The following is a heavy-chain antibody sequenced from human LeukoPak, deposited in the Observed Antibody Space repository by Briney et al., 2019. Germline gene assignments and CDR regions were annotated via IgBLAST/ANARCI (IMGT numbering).Heavy chain of an antibody. CDR1: GSSLSELS. Sequence: AAVKVSCTVSGSSLSELSLYWVRQAPGKGLEWMGGFDVIDSETFYAQKFQGRVTMTEDSSTDTAYMELRSLTSDDTALYYCAAGRPYSLLDYWGQGTLVTVSS. CDR3: AAGRPYSLLDY. J-gene: IGHJ4*02. CDR2: FDVIDSET. V-gene: IGHV1-24*01. D-gene: IGHD5-18*01.